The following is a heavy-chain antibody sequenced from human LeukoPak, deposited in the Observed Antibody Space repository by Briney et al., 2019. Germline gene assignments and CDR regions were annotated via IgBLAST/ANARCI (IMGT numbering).Heavy chain of an antibody. V-gene: IGHV3-49*03. CDR1: GFTFGDYA. D-gene: IGHD3-22*01. Sequence: PGRSLRLSCTGSGFTFGDYAVTWFRQAPGKGLECVGFIRNKVYGGTADYAASVKGRFTISRDDSKSTAYLQMNSLQTEDTAVYYCSRLLLDYYDAIGYYKAPYVDYWGQGTLVTVSS. CDR3: SRLLLDYYDAIGYYKAPYVDY. CDR2: IRNKVYGGTA. J-gene: IGHJ4*02.